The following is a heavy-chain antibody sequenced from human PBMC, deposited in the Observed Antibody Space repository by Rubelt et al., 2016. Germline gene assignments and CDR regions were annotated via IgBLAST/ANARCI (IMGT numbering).Heavy chain of an antibody. Sequence: QLQLQESGPGLVKPSETLSLTCTVSGGSISSSSYYWGWIRQPPGKGLEWIGYIYYSGSTYYNPSLRVRVTISVETSKNQFSLKLSSVTAADTAVYYCARLGMGLEMATDDWGQGTLVTVSS. J-gene: IGHJ4*02. D-gene: IGHD5-24*01. CDR3: ARLGMGLEMATDD. CDR1: GGSISSSSYY. V-gene: IGHV4-39*01. CDR2: IYYSGST.